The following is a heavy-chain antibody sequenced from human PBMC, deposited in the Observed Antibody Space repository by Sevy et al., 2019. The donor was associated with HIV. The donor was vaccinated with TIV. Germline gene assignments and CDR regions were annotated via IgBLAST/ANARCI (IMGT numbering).Heavy chain of an antibody. V-gene: IGHV1-69*13. D-gene: IGHD3-22*01. J-gene: IGHJ3*02. CDR1: GGTFSSYA. CDR3: ASEGYYDSSGSLAFDI. Sequence: ASVKVSCKASGGTFSSYAISWVRQAPGQGLEWMGGIIPIFGTANYAQKFQGRVTITADESTSTAYMELSSLRSEDTAVYYCASEGYYDSSGSLAFDIWGQGTMVTVSS. CDR2: IIPIFGTA.